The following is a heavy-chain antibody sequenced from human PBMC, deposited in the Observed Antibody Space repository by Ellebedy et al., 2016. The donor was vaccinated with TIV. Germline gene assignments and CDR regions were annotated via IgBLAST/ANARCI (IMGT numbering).Heavy chain of an antibody. CDR3: ARDAIIASGLGRDYYYGMDV. CDR2: THYRGST. V-gene: IGHV4-31*03. D-gene: IGHD2/OR15-2a*01. J-gene: IGHJ6*01. CDR1: GGSISSGGYY. Sequence: LRLXXTVSGGSISSGGYYWTWIRHYPGKGLEWIGYTHYRGSTSYNPSLKSRVTISVDRSKNQFSLWLDDVTVADTAVYFCARDAIIASGLGRDYYYGMDVWGQGTTVTVSS.